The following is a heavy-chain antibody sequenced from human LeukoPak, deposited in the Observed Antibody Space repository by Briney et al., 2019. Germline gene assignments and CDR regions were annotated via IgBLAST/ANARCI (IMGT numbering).Heavy chain of an antibody. CDR3: ARHPPYSSSWFPFDP. V-gene: IGHV4-39*01. J-gene: IGHJ5*02. CDR2: IYYSGIT. D-gene: IGHD6-13*01. Sequence: PSETLSLTCTVSGGPISSSSYYWGWIRQPPGKGLEWIGNIYYSGITYYNPSLKSRVTVSVDTSKNQFPLKLSSVTAADTAVYFCARHPPYSSSWFPFDPWGQGTLVTVSS. CDR1: GGPISSSSYY.